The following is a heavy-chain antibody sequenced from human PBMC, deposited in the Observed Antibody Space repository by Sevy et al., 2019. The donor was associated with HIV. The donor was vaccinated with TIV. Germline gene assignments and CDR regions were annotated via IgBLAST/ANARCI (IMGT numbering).Heavy chain of an antibody. D-gene: IGHD3-22*01. V-gene: IGHV1-2*02. CDR2: INPNSGGT. Sequence: ASVKVSCKASGYTFTDYFMHWVRQAPGQGLEWMGWINPNSGGTNYAQRFRGRVTMTRDTSISTAYMEESRLRSDDTAGYYCASLSGYYYDSSRYYNTDAFDIWGQGTMVTVSS. J-gene: IGHJ3*02. CDR3: ASLSGYYYDSSRYYNTDAFDI. CDR1: GYTFTDYF.